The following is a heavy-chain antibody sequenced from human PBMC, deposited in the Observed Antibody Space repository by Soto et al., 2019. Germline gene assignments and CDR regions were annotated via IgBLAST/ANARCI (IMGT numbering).Heavy chain of an antibody. CDR1: GDSVSGGDSY. CDR3: VRGGNPYHYATSGPGTFDK. CDR2: TSFSGYT. Sequence: QVQLQESGPGLVKPSQTLSLTCTVSGDSVSGGDSYWSWIRQPPGKALEWIGYTSFSGYTSYTPSLKSRVTISVDMSKSQFSLRLTSVTAADTAIYYCVRGGNPYHYATSGPGTFDKWGQGTLVSVFS. J-gene: IGHJ4*02. V-gene: IGHV4-30-4*01. D-gene: IGHD3-22*01.